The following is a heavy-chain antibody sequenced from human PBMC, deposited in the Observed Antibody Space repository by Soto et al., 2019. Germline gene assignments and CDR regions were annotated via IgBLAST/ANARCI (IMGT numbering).Heavy chain of an antibody. D-gene: IGHD2-15*01. CDR3: ATEGGYCSGGSCQGFDY. V-gene: IGHV4-31*03. J-gene: IGHJ4*02. Sequence: SDTLSLTCTVSGGSISSGGYYWCWIRQHPWKGLEWIGYIYYSGSTYYNPSLKSRVTISVDTSKNQFSLKLSSVTAADTAVYYCATEGGYCSGGSCQGFDYWGQGXLVTVYS. CDR1: GGSISSGGYY. CDR2: IYYSGST.